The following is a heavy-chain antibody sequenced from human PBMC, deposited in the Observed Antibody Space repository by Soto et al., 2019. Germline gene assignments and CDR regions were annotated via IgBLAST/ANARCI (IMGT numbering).Heavy chain of an antibody. V-gene: IGHV1-69*13. J-gene: IGHJ6*02. D-gene: IGHD1-26*01. CDR1: GGTFSSYA. CDR2: IIPIFGTA. Sequence: ASVKVSCKASGGTFSSYAISWVRQAPGQGLEWMGGIIPIFGTANYAQKFQGRVTITADESTSTAYMELSSLRSEDTAVYYCARVPKWELRRGYYYYGMDVWGQGTTVTVSS. CDR3: ARVPKWELRRGYYYYGMDV.